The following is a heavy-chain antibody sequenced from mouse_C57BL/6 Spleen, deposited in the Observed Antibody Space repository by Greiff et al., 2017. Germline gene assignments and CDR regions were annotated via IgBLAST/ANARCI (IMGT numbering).Heavy chain of an antibody. CDR3: ARHANYGSSFHWYFDV. CDR1: GFSLTSYG. CDR2: IWSDGST. D-gene: IGHD1-1*01. J-gene: IGHJ1*03. V-gene: IGHV2-6-1*01. Sequence: VQLQQSGPGLVAPSQSLSITCTVSGFSLTSYGVHWVRQPPGKGLEWLVVIWSDGSTTYNSALKSRLSISKDNSKSQVFLKMNSLQTDDTAMYYCARHANYGSSFHWYFDVWGTGTTVTVSS.